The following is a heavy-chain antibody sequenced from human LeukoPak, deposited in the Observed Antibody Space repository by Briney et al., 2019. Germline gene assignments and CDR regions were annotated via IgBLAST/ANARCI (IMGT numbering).Heavy chain of an antibody. Sequence: PSETLSLTCTVSGYSISSGYYWGWIRQPPGKGLEWNGSIYHSGSTYYNPSLKSRVTISVDTSKNQFSLKLSSVTAADTAVYYCARDDLRVRAYGMDVWGQGTTVTVSS. D-gene: IGHD3-10*01. CDR1: GYSISSGYY. CDR3: ARDDLRVRAYGMDV. V-gene: IGHV4-38-2*02. CDR2: IYHSGST. J-gene: IGHJ6*02.